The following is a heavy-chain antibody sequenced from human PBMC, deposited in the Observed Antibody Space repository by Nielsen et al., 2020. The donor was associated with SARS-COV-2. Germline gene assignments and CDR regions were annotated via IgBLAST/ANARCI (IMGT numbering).Heavy chain of an antibody. CDR3: ARVASSYYYYMDV. J-gene: IGHJ6*03. Sequence: GESLKISCAASGFTFSSYSMNWVRQAPGKGLEWVSSISSSSSYIYYADSVKGRFTISRDNAKNSLYLQMNSLRAEDTAVYYCARVASSYYYYMDVWGKGTTVTVS. D-gene: IGHD2-2*01. CDR1: GFTFSSYS. V-gene: IGHV3-21*01. CDR2: ISSSSSYI.